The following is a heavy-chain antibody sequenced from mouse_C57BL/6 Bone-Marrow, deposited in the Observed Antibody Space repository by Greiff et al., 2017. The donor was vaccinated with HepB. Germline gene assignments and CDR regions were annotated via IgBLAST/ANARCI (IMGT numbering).Heavy chain of an antibody. J-gene: IGHJ1*03. Sequence: EVQLKQSGPELVKPGASVKMSCKASGYTFTDYNMHWVKQSHGKSLEWIGYINPNNGGTSYNQKFKGKATLTVNKSSSTAYMELRSLTSEDSAVYYCARDGYYTYWYFDVWGTGTTVTVSS. CDR2: INPNNGGT. CDR3: ARDGYYTYWYFDV. V-gene: IGHV1-22*01. D-gene: IGHD2-3*01. CDR1: GYTFTDYN.